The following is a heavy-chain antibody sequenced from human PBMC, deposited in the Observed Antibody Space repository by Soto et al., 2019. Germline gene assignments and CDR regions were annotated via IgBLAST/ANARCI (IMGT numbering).Heavy chain of an antibody. D-gene: IGHD4-17*01. CDR3: ARAIRWSGAGVYGMDYFDS. Sequence: QVQLVQSGAEVKSPGASVKVSCKASGYDFIGHSMHWVRQAPGLGPEWLGWVAGVNGHTKYSEAFQGRVTLTRDTSATTGYMELASLRSEETAVYYCARAIRWSGAGVYGMDYFDSWGQGTLVNVSS. V-gene: IGHV1-3*01. CDR2: VAGVNGHT. CDR1: GYDFIGHS. J-gene: IGHJ4*02.